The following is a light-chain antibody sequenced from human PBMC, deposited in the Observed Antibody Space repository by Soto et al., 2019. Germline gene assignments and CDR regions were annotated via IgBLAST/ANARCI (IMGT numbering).Light chain of an antibody. CDR3: QQYNNRPPLT. J-gene: IGKJ4*01. CDR1: QSVSSN. Sequence: EIVLTQSPATLSLCRGETATLWCRSSQSVSSNLAWYQQKPGQAPRRLIYGASSRATGIPVRCSGSGSGTEFTLTISSLQSEDFAVYYCQQYNNRPPLTFGGGTKVDI. V-gene: IGKV3D-15*01. CDR2: GAS.